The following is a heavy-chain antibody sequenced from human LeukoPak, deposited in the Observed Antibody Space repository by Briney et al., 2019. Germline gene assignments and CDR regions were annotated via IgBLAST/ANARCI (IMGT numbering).Heavy chain of an antibody. V-gene: IGHV4-59*01. D-gene: IGHD3-10*01. Sequence: SETLSLTCTVSDGSISSYYWSWIRQPPGKGLEWIGYIYNSGSTNYNASLKSRVTISVDTSKNQFSLKLSSVTAADTAVYYRARVEVRPMVRGVIDYWGQGTLVTVSS. J-gene: IGHJ4*02. CDR2: IYNSGST. CDR3: ARVEVRPMVRGVIDY. CDR1: DGSISSYY.